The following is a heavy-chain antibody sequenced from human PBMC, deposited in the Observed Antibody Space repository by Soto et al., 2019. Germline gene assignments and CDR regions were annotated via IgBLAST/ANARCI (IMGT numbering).Heavy chain of an antibody. V-gene: IGHV3-23*01. J-gene: IGHJ4*02. CDR1: GFTFSNYA. Sequence: EVQLLESGGGLVQPGGSLRLSYADSGFTFSNYAMNWVRQAPGKGLEWVSAISGSGGSTYYADSVKGRFTISRDNSKNTLFLQMNSLRAEDTAVYYCAKLHNGYDPLDYWGQGTLVTVSS. CDR2: ISGSGGST. D-gene: IGHD5-12*01. CDR3: AKLHNGYDPLDY.